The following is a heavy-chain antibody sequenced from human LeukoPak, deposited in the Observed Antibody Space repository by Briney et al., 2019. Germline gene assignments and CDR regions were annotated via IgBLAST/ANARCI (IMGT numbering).Heavy chain of an antibody. CDR1: GFTFTTYW. CDR3: ARDPGSGFGGVIVKVYYYMDV. D-gene: IGHD3-16*02. V-gene: IGHV3-7*01. CDR2: IKQDGSEK. J-gene: IGHJ6*03. Sequence: AGGSLRLSCVGPGFTFTTYWMSWVRQAPGKGLEWVANIKQDGSEKYYVDSVKGRFTISRDNAKNSLYLQMNSLRAEDTAVYYCARDPGSGFGGVIVKVYYYMDVWGKGTTVTVSS.